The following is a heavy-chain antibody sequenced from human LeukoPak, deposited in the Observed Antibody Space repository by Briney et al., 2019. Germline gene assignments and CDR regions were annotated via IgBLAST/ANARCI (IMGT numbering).Heavy chain of an antibody. D-gene: IGHD6-13*01. Sequence: GASVKVSCKASGYTFTNYYIHWVRQAPGQGLEWMGIINPSGGSTTYAQKFQGRVTITADKSTSTAYMELSSLRSEDTAVYYCARDHSSDATAAGTGFYWGQGTLVTVSS. J-gene: IGHJ4*02. CDR2: INPSGGST. CDR1: GYTFTNYY. CDR3: ARDHSSDATAAGTGFY. V-gene: IGHV1-46*01.